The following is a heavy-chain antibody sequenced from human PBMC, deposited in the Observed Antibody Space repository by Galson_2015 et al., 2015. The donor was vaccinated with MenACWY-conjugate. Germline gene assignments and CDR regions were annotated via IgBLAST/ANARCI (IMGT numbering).Heavy chain of an antibody. V-gene: IGHV3-74*01. CDR2: INTDGSGT. Sequence: SLRLSCAASGFTFSSYWMHWVRQVPGKGLVWVSRINTDGSGTTYADSVRGRFTISRDNAKNTLYLQTNGLRAEDTAVYYCARDRSSTWGGMDVWGQGTTVTVSS. CDR1: GFTFSSYW. CDR3: ARDRSSTWGGMDV. J-gene: IGHJ6*02. D-gene: IGHD6-13*01.